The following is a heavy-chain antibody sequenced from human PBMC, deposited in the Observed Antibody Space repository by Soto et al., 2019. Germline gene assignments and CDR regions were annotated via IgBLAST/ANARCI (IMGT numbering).Heavy chain of an antibody. CDR3: ARDSYYYDSSGYYYVFDY. CDR2: IWYDGSNK. Sequence: GGSLRLSCAASGFTFSSYGMHWVRQAPGKGLEWVAVIWYDGSNKYYADSVKGRFTISRDNSKNTLYLQMNSLRAEDTAVYYCARDSYYYDSSGYYYVFDYWGQGTLVTVSS. D-gene: IGHD3-22*01. CDR1: GFTFSSYG. J-gene: IGHJ4*02. V-gene: IGHV3-33*01.